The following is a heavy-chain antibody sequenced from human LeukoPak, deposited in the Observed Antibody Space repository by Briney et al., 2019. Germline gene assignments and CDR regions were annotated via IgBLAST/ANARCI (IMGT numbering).Heavy chain of an antibody. D-gene: IGHD6-13*01. V-gene: IGHV3-74*01. J-gene: IGHJ1*01. CDR3: AREAAAGPWDQH. Sequence: GGSLRLSCAASGFTFSSYWMHWVRQAPGKGLVWVSRINTDGSSTSYADSVKGRFTISRDNAKNTLYLQMNSLRAEDTAVYYCAREAAAGPWDQHWGQGTLVTVS. CDR1: GFTFSSYW. CDR2: INTDGSST.